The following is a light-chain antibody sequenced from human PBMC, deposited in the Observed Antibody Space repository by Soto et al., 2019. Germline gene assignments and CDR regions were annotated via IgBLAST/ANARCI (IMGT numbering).Light chain of an antibody. J-gene: IGKJ1*01. V-gene: IGKV3-20*01. CDR1: QSVSSSY. CDR3: QKYGSSPRT. Sequence: EIVLTQSPGPLSLSPGERATLSCRASQSVSSSYLAWYQQKPGQAPRLLIYGASSRATGIPDRFSGSGSGTDFTLTISRLEPEDLAVYYCQKYGSSPRTFGQGTKVEIK. CDR2: GAS.